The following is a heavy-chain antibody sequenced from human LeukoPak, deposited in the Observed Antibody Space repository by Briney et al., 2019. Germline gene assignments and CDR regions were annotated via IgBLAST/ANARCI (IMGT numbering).Heavy chain of an antibody. CDR3: ARVHLMASRPYFDY. CDR2: ISSSSSYI. J-gene: IGHJ4*02. D-gene: IGHD3-10*01. CDR1: GFSFSSYS. V-gene: IGHV3-21*01. Sequence: PGGSLRLSCAASGFSFSSYSMNWVRQAPGKGLEWVSSISSSSSYIYYADSVKGRFTISRDNARNSLFLQMNSLRAEDTAVYYCARVHLMASRPYFDYWGQGALVTVSS.